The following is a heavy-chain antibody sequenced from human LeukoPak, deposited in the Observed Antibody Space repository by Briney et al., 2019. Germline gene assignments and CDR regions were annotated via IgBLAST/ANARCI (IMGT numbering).Heavy chain of an antibody. Sequence: GRSLRLSCAASGFTFDDYAMHWVRQAPGKGLEWVSGISWNSGSIGYADSVKGRFTISRDNAKNSLYLQLNSLRAEDTALYYCAKDSNSAPATGFDPWGQGALVTVSS. D-gene: IGHD6-25*01. J-gene: IGHJ5*02. V-gene: IGHV3-9*01. CDR2: ISWNSGSI. CDR1: GFTFDDYA. CDR3: AKDSNSAPATGFDP.